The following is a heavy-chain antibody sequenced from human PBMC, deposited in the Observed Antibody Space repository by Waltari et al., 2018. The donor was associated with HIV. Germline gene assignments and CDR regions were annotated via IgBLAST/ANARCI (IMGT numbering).Heavy chain of an antibody. J-gene: IGHJ5*02. D-gene: IGHD4-17*01. Sequence: QVQLQESSPGLVKPSETLSLTCGVPGGSISTYNWWSWVRQPPGKGLEWIGEMYHSGSTNYNASLKSRVTISVDKSKNQFSLKLSSVTAADTAVYYCARVLTGDYGSSWFDPWGQGILVTVSS. V-gene: IGHV4-4*02. CDR1: GGSISTYNW. CDR3: ARVLTGDYGSSWFDP. CDR2: MYHSGST.